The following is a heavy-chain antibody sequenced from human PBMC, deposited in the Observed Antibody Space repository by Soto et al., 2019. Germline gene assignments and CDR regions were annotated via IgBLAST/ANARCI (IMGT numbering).Heavy chain of an antibody. Sequence: GGSLRLSCAASGFTFSSYGMHWVRQAPGKGLEWVAVISYDGSNKYYADSVKGRFTISRDNSKNTLYLQMNSLRAEDTAVYYCAKVDRKYYYDSSGTVGGIDYWGQGTLVTVSS. CDR1: GFTFSSYG. V-gene: IGHV3-30*18. CDR2: ISYDGSNK. D-gene: IGHD3-22*01. J-gene: IGHJ4*02. CDR3: AKVDRKYYYDSSGTVGGIDY.